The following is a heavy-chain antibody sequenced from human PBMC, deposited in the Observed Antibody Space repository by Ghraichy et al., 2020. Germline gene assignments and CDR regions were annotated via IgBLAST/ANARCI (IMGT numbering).Heavy chain of an antibody. Sequence: SQTLSLTCTVSGGSITSTFYYWGWIRQSPGKGLEWNGSVYQSGTTYYNPSLRSRVSISVDTSNNQFSLNMFSMTAADTAVYYCAKQGGLNWFDPWGPGALVTVSS. V-gene: IGHV4-39*01. J-gene: IGHJ5*02. D-gene: IGHD3-16*01. CDR2: VYQSGTT. CDR1: GGSITSTFYY. CDR3: AKQGGLNWFDP.